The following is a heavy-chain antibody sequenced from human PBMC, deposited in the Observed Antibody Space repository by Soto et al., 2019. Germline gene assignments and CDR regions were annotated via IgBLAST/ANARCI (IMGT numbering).Heavy chain of an antibody. J-gene: IGHJ4*02. D-gene: IGHD4-4*01. CDR2: IRNNANRYTT. CDR3: ARGSPSTLTAFEY. V-gene: IGHV3-72*01. Sequence: GGSLRLSCAASGFTFSYHYMDWVRRAPGKGLEWVGRIRNNANRYTTEYAPSVKGRFTVSRDDSKNSLYLQMNSLKTEDTALYYCARGSPSTLTAFEYWGQGTLVTVSS. CDR1: GFTFSYHY.